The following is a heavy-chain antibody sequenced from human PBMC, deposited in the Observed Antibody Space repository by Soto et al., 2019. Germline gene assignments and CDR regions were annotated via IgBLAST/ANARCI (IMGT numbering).Heavy chain of an antibody. Sequence: GGSLRLSCAASGFTFSSYGMHWVRQAPGKGLEWVAVISYDGSNEDYADSVKGRFTISRDNSKNTVFLQMNSLRGEDTAVYYCTKSGYSYGYLDQWGQGTLVTVSS. CDR3: TKSGYSYGYLDQ. J-gene: IGHJ4*02. D-gene: IGHD5-18*01. CDR1: GFTFSSYG. CDR2: ISYDGSNE. V-gene: IGHV3-30*18.